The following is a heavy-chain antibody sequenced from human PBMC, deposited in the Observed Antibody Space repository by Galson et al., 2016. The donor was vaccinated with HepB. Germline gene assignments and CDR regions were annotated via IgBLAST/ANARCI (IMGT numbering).Heavy chain of an antibody. CDR1: GFTFRNYG. D-gene: IGHD2-2*01. CDR2: ISRSGDST. CDR3: VQGSTAPAV. J-gene: IGHJ6*04. V-gene: IGHV3-23*01. Sequence: LRLPCAASGFTFRNYGMTWVRQAPGKGLEVVSSISRSGDSTDYADSVKGRFTISRDNSKNTLSLQMNSLTPDDTAIYYCVQGSTAPAVGGKGTPVTVSS.